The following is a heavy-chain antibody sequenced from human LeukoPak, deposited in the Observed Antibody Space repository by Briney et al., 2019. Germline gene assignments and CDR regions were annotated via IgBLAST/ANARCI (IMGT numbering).Heavy chain of an antibody. Sequence: GRSLRLSCAASGFTFSSYGMHWVRQAPGKGLEWVAVISYDGSNKYYADSVKGRFTISRDNSKNTLYLQMNSLRAEDTAVYYCAKDDDKVRNYCGSGSYYISQTFDYWGQGTLVTVSS. D-gene: IGHD3-10*01. CDR2: ISYDGSNK. CDR1: GFTFSSYG. CDR3: AKDDDKVRNYCGSGSYYISQTFDY. J-gene: IGHJ4*02. V-gene: IGHV3-30*18.